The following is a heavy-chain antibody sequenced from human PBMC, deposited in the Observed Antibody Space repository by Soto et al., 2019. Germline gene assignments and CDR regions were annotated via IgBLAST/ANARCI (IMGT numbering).Heavy chain of an antibody. Sequence: QVQLVESGGGVVLPGRSLRLSSAASGFTFSSYVMHWVRQAPGKGLEWMTLISGEGSKKHYADSVRDRFTISRDNSKNTLFLQMDSLRAEDTALYYCAREDESSGYAGTFQHWGQGTLVTVSS. CDR2: ISGEGSKK. CDR1: GFTFSSYV. J-gene: IGHJ1*01. V-gene: IGHV3-30-3*01. CDR3: AREDESSGYAGTFQH. D-gene: IGHD3-22*01.